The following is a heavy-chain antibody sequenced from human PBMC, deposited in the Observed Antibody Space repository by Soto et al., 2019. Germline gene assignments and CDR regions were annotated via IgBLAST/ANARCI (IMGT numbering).Heavy chain of an antibody. J-gene: IGHJ4*02. CDR1: GYPFTSYG. V-gene: IGHV1-18*04. CDR2: ISAFNGDT. Sequence: QVQLVQSGSEVKKPGASVNVSCRAFGYPFTSYGFSRVRQVPGQGLEWLGGISAFNGDTQYAQTMKGRLTVTTDTSTTTVHMELRSLTPADTAVYYCTREAGWQRMVPYDWGQGTLVSVS. CDR3: TREAGWQRMVPYD. D-gene: IGHD6-25*01.